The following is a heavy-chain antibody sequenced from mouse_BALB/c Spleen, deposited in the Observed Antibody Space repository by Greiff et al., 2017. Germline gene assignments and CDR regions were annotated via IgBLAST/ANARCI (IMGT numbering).Heavy chain of an antibody. J-gene: IGHJ4*01. CDR1: GFSLTSYG. V-gene: IGHV2-9*02. CDR2: IWAGGST. CDR3: ARDREVYERDYYAMDY. Sequence: VKLQQSGPGLVAPSQSLSITCTVSGFSLTSYGVHWVRQPPGKGLEWLGVIWAGGSTNYNSALMSRLSISKDNSKSQVFLKMNSLQTDDTAMYYCARDREVYERDYYAMDYWGQGTSVTVSS. D-gene: IGHD2-3*01.